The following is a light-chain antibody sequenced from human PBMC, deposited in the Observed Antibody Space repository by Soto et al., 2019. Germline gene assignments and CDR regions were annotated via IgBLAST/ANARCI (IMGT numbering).Light chain of an antibody. J-gene: IGKJ5*01. CDR2: DAS. V-gene: IGKV3-11*01. Sequence: EIVLTQSPVTLSLSPGERATLSCRASQSVGSYLAWYQQKPGQAPRLLIYDASNRATGIPARFTGSGSETDFTLTISSPEAEDFAVYYCQQRKNWQVTFGQGTRLEIK. CDR3: QQRKNWQVT. CDR1: QSVGSY.